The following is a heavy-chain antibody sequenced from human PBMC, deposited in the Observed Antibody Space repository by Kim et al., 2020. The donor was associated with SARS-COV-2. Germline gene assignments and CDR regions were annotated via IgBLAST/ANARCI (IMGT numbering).Heavy chain of an antibody. V-gene: IGHV3-23*01. Sequence: SADSVKGRFTISRDNAKTTRYLEMGSLRADDTAEYYCARDAPSHSSGWNYWGQGTLVTVSS. D-gene: IGHD6-19*01. CDR3: ARDAPSHSSGWNY. J-gene: IGHJ4*02.